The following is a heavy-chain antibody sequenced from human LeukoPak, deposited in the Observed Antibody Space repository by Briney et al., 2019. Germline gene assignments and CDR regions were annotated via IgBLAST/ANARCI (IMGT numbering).Heavy chain of an antibody. D-gene: IGHD4-17*01. V-gene: IGHV4-39*01. J-gene: IGHJ3*02. Sequence: SETLSLTCTVSGGSISSSSYYWGWIRQPPGKGLEWIGSIYYSRSTYYNPSLKSRVTISVDTSKNQFSLKLSSVTAADTAVYYCARHTADHGALDAFDIWGQGTMVTVSS. CDR3: ARHTADHGALDAFDI. CDR1: GGSISSSSYY. CDR2: IYYSRST.